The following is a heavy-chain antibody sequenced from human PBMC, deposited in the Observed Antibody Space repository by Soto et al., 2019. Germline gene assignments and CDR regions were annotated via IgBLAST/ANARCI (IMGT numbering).Heavy chain of an antibody. J-gene: IGHJ5*02. Sequence: EVQLLASGGGLVQPGGSLRLSCAASGFTFSSYAMSWVRQAPGKGLEWVSAISGSGGSTYYADSVKGRFTISRDNYKNTLYLRMNSIRAEDTALYYCAKDIGDVVVPAAIRYGYNWFDRWGHGTLVTVSS. CDR1: GFTFSSYA. CDR2: ISGSGGST. V-gene: IGHV3-23*01. D-gene: IGHD2-2*01. CDR3: AKDIGDVVVPAAIRYGYNWFDR.